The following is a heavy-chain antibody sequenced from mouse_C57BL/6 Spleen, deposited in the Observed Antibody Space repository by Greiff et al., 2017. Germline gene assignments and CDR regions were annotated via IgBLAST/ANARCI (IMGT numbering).Heavy chain of an antibody. D-gene: IGHD1-1*01. J-gene: IGHJ4*01. Sequence: QVQLQQSGPELVKPGASVKISCKASGYAFSSSWMNWVKQRPGKGREWIGRIYPGDGDTNYNGKFKGKATLTADKSSSTAYMQLSSLTSEDSAVYYCARTVYYGSSPYAMDYWGQGTSVTVSS. CDR1: GYAFSSSW. CDR3: ARTVYYGSSPYAMDY. V-gene: IGHV1-82*01. CDR2: IYPGDGDT.